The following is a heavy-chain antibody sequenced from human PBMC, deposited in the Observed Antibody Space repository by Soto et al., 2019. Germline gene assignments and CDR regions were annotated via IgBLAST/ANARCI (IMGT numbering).Heavy chain of an antibody. D-gene: IGHD1-1*01. Sequence: SVKVSCKASGDTFSSYSISWVRQAPGQGLEWMGGIIPVFGSTNYAQNFKDRVSFSADESTGTAYMELRSLRSEDTAVYYCARVGAPGTTLDYYDYWAQGTPVTVS. V-gene: IGHV1-69*13. CDR2: IIPVFGST. CDR3: ARVGAPGTTLDYYDY. CDR1: GDTFSSYS. J-gene: IGHJ4*02.